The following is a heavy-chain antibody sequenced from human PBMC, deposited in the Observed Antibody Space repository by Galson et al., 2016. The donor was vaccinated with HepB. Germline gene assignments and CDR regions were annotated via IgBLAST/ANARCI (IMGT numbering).Heavy chain of an antibody. V-gene: IGHV3-7*01. CDR2: IKEDGSEK. D-gene: IGHD4-23*01. J-gene: IGHJ2*01. CDR3: ARVFGADYGGIWYSDL. Sequence: SLRLSCAVSGFILTNYWMTWVRQAPGKGLEWVAIIKEDGSEKYYVGSVEGRFTISRDNPKNSVYLQMTSLRAVDTALYYCARVFGADYGGIWYSDLWGRGTLVTVSS. CDR1: GFILTNYW.